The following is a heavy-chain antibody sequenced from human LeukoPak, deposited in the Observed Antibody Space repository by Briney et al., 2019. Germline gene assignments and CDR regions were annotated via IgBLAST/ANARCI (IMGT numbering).Heavy chain of an antibody. D-gene: IGHD5-12*01. V-gene: IGHV4-61*02. CDR3: ARCTITPYYFDY. Sequence: SETLSLTCTVSGGSISSDSYYWSWIRQPAGKGLEWIGRIYTSGSTNYSPSLKSRVTISVDTSKNQFSLKLSSVTAADTAVYYRARCTITPYYFDYWGQGTLVTVSS. J-gene: IGHJ4*02. CDR2: IYTSGST. CDR1: GGSISSDSYY.